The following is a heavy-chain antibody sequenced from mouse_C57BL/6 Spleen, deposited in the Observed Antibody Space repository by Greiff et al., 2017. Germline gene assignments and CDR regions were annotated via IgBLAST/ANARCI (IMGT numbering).Heavy chain of an antibody. J-gene: IGHJ3*01. Sequence: QVQLQQPGAELAKPGASVKLSCKASGYTFTSYWMHWVKQRPGQGLEWIGYINPSSGYTKYNQKFKDKATLTVDKSSSTAYMQLLSLTYEDAAVYYCGRTYCCDYGFADWGQGTLVTVSA. CDR3: GRTYCCDYGFAD. CDR2: INPSSGYT. CDR1: GYTFTSYW. V-gene: IGHV1-7*01. D-gene: IGHD2-13*01.